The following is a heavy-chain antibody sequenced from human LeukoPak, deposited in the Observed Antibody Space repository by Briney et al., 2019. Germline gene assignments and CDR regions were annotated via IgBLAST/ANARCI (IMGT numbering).Heavy chain of an antibody. CDR1: GFTLSSYW. CDR3: ASWSNWKGDY. D-gene: IGHD1-1*01. V-gene: IGHV3-74*01. CDR2: INSDGSST. Sequence: GSLRLSCATSGFTLSSYWKHLVRQASGKGLVWVSRINSDGSSTSYADSVKGRFTISRDNAKNTLYLQMNSLRAEDTAVYYCASWSNWKGDYWGQGTLVTVSS. J-gene: IGHJ4*02.